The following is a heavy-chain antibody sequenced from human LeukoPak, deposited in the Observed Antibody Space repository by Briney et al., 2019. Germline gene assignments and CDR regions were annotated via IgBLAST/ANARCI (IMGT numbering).Heavy chain of an antibody. V-gene: IGHV4-61*02. Sequence: SETLSLTCTVPGGSISSGSYYWSWIRQPAGKGLEWIGRIYTSGSTNYNPSLKSRVTISVDTSKNQFSLKLSSVTAADTAVYYCARVGITIFGVVETGTFDIWGQGTMVTVSS. J-gene: IGHJ3*02. CDR1: GGSISSGSYY. CDR3: ARVGITIFGVVETGTFDI. D-gene: IGHD3-3*01. CDR2: IYTSGST.